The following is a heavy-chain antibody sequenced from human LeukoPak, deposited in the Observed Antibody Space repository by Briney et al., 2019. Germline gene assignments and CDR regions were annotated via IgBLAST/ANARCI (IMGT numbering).Heavy chain of an antibody. V-gene: IGHV4-38-2*02. J-gene: IGHJ3*02. CDR2: IYHSGST. CDR3: ARDRAAAANDAFDI. CDR1: GCSISSGYY. Sequence: SETLSLTCTVSGCSISSGYYWGWIRQPPGKGLEWIGSIYHSGSTYYNPSLKSRVTISVDTSKNQFSLRLSSVTAADTAVYYCARDRAAAANDAFDIWGQGTMVTVSS. D-gene: IGHD6-13*01.